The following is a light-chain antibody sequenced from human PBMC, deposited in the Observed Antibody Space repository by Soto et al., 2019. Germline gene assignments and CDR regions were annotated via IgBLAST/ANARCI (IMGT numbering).Light chain of an antibody. J-gene: IGKJ1*01. CDR1: QSISSSY. CDR2: GAS. V-gene: IGKV3-20*01. Sequence: EIVLTQSPGTLSLFPGERATLSCRASQSISSSYLAWYQQKPGQAPRLLIHGASNRATGIPDRFSGAGSGTDFTLPISRLEAEDFAVDYCHQYGSAPAWTFGQGTKVEIK. CDR3: HQYGSAPAWT.